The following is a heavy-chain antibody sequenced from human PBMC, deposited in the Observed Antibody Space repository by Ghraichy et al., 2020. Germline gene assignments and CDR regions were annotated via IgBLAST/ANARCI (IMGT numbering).Heavy chain of an antibody. CDR2: TSGSGGST. CDR1: GFTFSSYA. Sequence: SCAASGFTFSSYAMSWVRQAPGKGLEWVSATSGSGGSTYYADSVKGRFTISRDNSNHTLYLQMNSLRAEDTAVYYCAKDIVGASTYSDYWGQGTLVTVSS. D-gene: IGHD1-26*01. CDR3: AKDIVGASTYSDY. J-gene: IGHJ4*02. V-gene: IGHV3-23*01.